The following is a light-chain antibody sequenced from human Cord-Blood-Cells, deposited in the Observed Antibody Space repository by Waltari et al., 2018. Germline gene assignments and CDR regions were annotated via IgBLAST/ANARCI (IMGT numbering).Light chain of an antibody. J-gene: IGKJ2*01. Sequence: DIVMTQSPDSLAVSLGERATINCKSSQSVLYSSNNKNYLAWYQQKPGPAPKLRIYWPSTRESGVPDRFSGSGSVTDFTLTISSLQAEDVAVYYCEQYYSTPYTFGQGTKLGIE. CDR1: QSVLYSSNNKNY. CDR2: WPS. CDR3: EQYYSTPYT. V-gene: IGKV4-1*01.